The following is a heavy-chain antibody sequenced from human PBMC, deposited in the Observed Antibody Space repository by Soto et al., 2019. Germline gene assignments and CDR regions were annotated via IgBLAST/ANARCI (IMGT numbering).Heavy chain of an antibody. J-gene: IGHJ6*02. Sequence: GASVKVSCKASGYTFTSYYMHWVRQAPGQGLEWMGIINPSGGSTSYAQKFQGRVTMTRDTSTSTVYMELSSLRSEDTAVYYCARDLLSSSSPLNYYYGMDVWGQGTTVTV. CDR2: INPSGGST. CDR3: ARDLLSSSSPLNYYYGMDV. V-gene: IGHV1-46*01. D-gene: IGHD6-6*01. CDR1: GYTFTSYY.